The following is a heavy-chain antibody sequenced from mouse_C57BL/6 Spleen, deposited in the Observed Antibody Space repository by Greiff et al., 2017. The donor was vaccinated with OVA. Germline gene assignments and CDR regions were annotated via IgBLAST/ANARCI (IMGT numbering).Heavy chain of an antibody. CDR3: TRDQGTFDY. D-gene: IGHD3-2*02. V-gene: IGHV5-9-1*02. CDR1: GFTFSSYA. J-gene: IGHJ2*01. CDR2: ISSGGDYI. Sequence: EVQLQQSGEGLVKPGGSLKLSCAASGFTFSSYAMSWVRQTPEKRLEWVAYISSGGDYIYYADTVKGRFTISRDNARNTLYLQMSSLKAEDTAMYYCTRDQGTFDYWGQGTTLTVSS.